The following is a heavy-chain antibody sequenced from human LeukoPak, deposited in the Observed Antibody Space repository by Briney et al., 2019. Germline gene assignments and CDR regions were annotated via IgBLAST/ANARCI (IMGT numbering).Heavy chain of an antibody. Sequence: GESLKISCKGSGYSFTSYWIGWVRQMPGKGLEWMGIIYPGDSDTRYSPSFQGQVTISADKSISTAYLQWSSLKASDTAMYYCARGLQEDSYGTAMFDYWGQGTLVTVSS. CDR3: ARGLQEDSYGTAMFDY. V-gene: IGHV5-51*01. J-gene: IGHJ4*02. D-gene: IGHD5-18*01. CDR1: GYSFTSYW. CDR2: IYPGDSDT.